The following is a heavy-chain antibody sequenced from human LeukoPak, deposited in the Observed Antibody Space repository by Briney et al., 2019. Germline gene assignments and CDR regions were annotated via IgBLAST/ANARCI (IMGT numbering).Heavy chain of an antibody. CDR3: ARVKVGATTGYYYYGMDV. D-gene: IGHD1-26*01. CDR1: GGSFSGYY. CDR2: INHSGST. Sequence: SETLSLTCAVYGGSFSGYYWSWIRQPPGKGLEWIGEINHSGSTNYNPSLKSRVTISVDTSKNQFSLKLTSVTAADTAVYYCARVKVGATTGYYYYGMDVWGQGTTVTVSS. J-gene: IGHJ6*02. V-gene: IGHV4-34*01.